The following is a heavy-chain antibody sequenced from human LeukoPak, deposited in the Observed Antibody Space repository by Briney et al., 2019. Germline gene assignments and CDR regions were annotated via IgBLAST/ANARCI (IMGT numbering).Heavy chain of an antibody. Sequence: GGSLRLSCAASGFTFSSYAMSWVRQAPGKGLEWVAVISYDGSNKYYADSVKGRFTISRDNSKNTLYLQMNSLRAEDTAVYYCARDDDGDYLFDYWGQGTLVTVSS. V-gene: IGHV3-30*04. D-gene: IGHD4-17*01. CDR2: ISYDGSNK. J-gene: IGHJ4*02. CDR1: GFTFSSYA. CDR3: ARDDDGDYLFDY.